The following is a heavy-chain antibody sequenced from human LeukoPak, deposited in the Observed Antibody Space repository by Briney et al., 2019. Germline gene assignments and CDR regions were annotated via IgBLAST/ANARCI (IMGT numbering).Heavy chain of an antibody. CDR1: GGSISSYY. J-gene: IGHJ4*02. V-gene: IGHV4-59*08. CDR3: ARHGGLFNPLDY. D-gene: IGHD3-16*01. CDR2: IYYSGST. Sequence: SETLSLTCTVSGGSISSYYWSWIRQPPGKGLEWIGYIYYSGSTNYNPSLKSRATISVDTSKNQFSLKLSSVTAADTAVYYCARHGGLFNPLDYWGQGTLVTVSS.